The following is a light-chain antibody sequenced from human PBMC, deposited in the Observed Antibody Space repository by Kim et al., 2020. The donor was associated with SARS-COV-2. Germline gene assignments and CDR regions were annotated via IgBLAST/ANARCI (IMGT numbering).Light chain of an antibody. J-gene: IGKJ4*01. CDR3: QQDYSLPFT. CDR2: GAS. Sequence: LSPGGRATLSCRASEFVVSTYLSWYQQKPGQAPRVLIYGASTRATGIPARFSGSGSGTDFTLTIRSLQPEDFAVYYCQQDYSLPFTFGGGTKV. CDR1: EFVVSTY. V-gene: IGKV3D-7*01.